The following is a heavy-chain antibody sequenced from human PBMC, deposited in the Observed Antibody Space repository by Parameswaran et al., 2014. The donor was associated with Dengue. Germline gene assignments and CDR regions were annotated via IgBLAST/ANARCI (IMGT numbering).Heavy chain of an antibody. Sequence: WVRQAPGQGLEWMGWINPNSGGTNYAQKFQGRVTMTRDTSISTAYMELSRLRSDDTAVYYCAGQYCSSTSCYLADWGQGTLVTVSS. J-gene: IGHJ4*02. V-gene: IGHV1-2*02. CDR2: INPNSGGT. D-gene: IGHD2-2*01. CDR3: AGQYCSSTSCYLAD.